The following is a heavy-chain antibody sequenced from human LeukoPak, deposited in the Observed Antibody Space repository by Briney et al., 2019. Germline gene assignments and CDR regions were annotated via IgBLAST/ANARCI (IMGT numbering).Heavy chain of an antibody. Sequence: GGSLRLSCAASGATFSSYTMSWVRQAPGKGLEWVSAISGSGGSTYYADSVKGRFTISRDNSKNTLHLQMNSLRAEDTAVYYCAKSMAGEVVPAASFDYWGQGTLVSVSS. J-gene: IGHJ4*02. V-gene: IGHV3-23*01. CDR1: GATFSSYT. CDR2: ISGSGGST. D-gene: IGHD2-2*01. CDR3: AKSMAGEVVPAASFDY.